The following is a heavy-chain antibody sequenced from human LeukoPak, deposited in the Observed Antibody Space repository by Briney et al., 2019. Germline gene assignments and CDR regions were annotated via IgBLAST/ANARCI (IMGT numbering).Heavy chain of an antibody. CDR1: GYTFTSYD. Sequence: ASVKVSCKASGYTFTSYDINWVRQATGQGLEWMGWMNPNSGNTGYAQKFQGRVTITRNTSISTAYMELSSLRSKDTAVYYCARDTRTGDLDYWGQGTLVTVSS. CDR3: ARDTRTGDLDY. V-gene: IGHV1-8*03. D-gene: IGHD7-27*01. J-gene: IGHJ4*02. CDR2: MNPNSGNT.